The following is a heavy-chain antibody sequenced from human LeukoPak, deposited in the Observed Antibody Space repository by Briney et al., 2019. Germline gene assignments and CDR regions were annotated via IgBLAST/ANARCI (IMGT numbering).Heavy chain of an antibody. J-gene: IGHJ4*02. CDR1: GYTFTGYY. Sequence: GASVKVSCKASGYTFTGYYMHWVRQAPGQGVEWMGWINPNSGGTNYAQKFQGRVTMTRDTSISTAYMELRSLRSDDTAVYYCARTQIRIAARAAEYFDYWGQGTLVTVSS. CDR2: INPNSGGT. D-gene: IGHD6-6*01. V-gene: IGHV1-2*02. CDR3: ARTQIRIAARAAEYFDY.